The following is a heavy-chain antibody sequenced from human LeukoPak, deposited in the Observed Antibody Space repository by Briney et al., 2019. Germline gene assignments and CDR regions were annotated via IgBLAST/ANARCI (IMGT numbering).Heavy chain of an antibody. J-gene: IGHJ4*02. CDR3: ASGDYGDPWYFDY. CDR1: GFTFSSYA. D-gene: IGHD4-17*01. Sequence: PGGSLRLSCAASGFTFSSYAMSWVRQAPGKGLEWVSSISVSASTTYYADSVKGRFTISRDNSENTLYLQMNSLRAEDTAVYYCASGDYGDPWYFDYWGQGTLVTVSS. V-gene: IGHV3-23*01. CDR2: ISVSASTT.